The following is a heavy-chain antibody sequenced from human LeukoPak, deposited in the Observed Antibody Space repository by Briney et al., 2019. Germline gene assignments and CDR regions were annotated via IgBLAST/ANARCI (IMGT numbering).Heavy chain of an antibody. CDR1: GFSFTYSW. J-gene: IGHJ4*02. D-gene: IGHD3-22*01. V-gene: IGHV3-7*01. Sequence: GGSLRLSCAASGFSFTYSWMAWVRQTPEKGLEWVANIKQDGSEKYYLDSVKGRFTISRDKAKNSLYLQMNSLRVEDTAVYYCARDYYRSLDYWGQGTLATVSS. CDR3: ARDYYRSLDY. CDR2: IKQDGSEK.